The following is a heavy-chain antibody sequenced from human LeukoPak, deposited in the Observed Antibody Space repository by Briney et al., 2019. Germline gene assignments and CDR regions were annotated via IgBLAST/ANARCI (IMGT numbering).Heavy chain of an antibody. CDR3: AKARSSSVLDY. D-gene: IGHD6-6*01. CDR1: GFTFDDYA. J-gene: IGHJ4*02. V-gene: IGHV3-9*01. CDR2: ISWNSGSI. Sequence: GRSLRLSCAASGFTFDDYAMHWVRRAPGKGLEWVSGISWNSGSIGYADSVKGRFTISRDNAKNSLYLQMNSLRAEDTALYYCAKARSSSVLDYWGQGTLVTVSS.